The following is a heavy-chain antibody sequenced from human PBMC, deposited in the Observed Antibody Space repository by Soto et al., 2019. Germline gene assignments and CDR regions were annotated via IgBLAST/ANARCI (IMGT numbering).Heavy chain of an antibody. D-gene: IGHD6-19*01. CDR3: ARADLEKQWLE. V-gene: IGHV4-59*01. CDR2: IYYSGST. Sequence: SETLSLTCTVSGGSISSYYWSWIRQPPGKGLEWIGYIYYSGSTNYNPSLKSRVTTSVDTSKNQFSLKLSSVTAADTAVYYCARADLEKQWLEWGQGTLVTVSS. CDR1: GGSISSYY. J-gene: IGHJ4*02.